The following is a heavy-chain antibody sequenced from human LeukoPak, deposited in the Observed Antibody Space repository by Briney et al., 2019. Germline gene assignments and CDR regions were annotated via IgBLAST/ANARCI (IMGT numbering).Heavy chain of an antibody. Sequence: SVKVSCKASGGTFSCYAISWVRQAPGQGLEWMGGIIPIFGTANYAQKFQGRVTITADESTSTAYMELSSLRSEDTAVYYCARGDIVVVPAAADGYYYYYMDVWGKGTTVTVSS. CDR3: ARGDIVVVPAAADGYYYYYMDV. CDR1: GGTFSCYA. V-gene: IGHV1-69*13. J-gene: IGHJ6*03. D-gene: IGHD2-2*01. CDR2: IIPIFGTA.